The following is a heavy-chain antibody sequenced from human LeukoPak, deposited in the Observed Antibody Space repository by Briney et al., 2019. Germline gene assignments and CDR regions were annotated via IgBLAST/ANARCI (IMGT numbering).Heavy chain of an antibody. CDR3: ARDGVVVVAATVFYYGMDV. CDR1: GFTFSDYY. Sequence: GGSLRLSCAASGFTFSDYYMSWIRQAPGKGLEWVSYISSSGSTIYYADSAKGRFTISRDNAKNSLYLQMNSLRAEDTAVYYCARDGVVVVAATVFYYGMDVWGQGTTVTVSS. J-gene: IGHJ6*02. CDR2: ISSSGSTI. D-gene: IGHD2-15*01. V-gene: IGHV3-11*01.